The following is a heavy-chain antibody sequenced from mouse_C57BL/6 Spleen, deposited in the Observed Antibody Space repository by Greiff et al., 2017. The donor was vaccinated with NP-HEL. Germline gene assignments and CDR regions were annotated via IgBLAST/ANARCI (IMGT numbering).Heavy chain of an antibody. CDR3: TRGGYDYDGFAY. CDR1: GFTFSDAW. D-gene: IGHD2-4*01. Sequence: EVKLVESGGGLVQPGGSMKLSCAASGFTFSDAWMDWVRQSPEKGLEWVAEIRNKANNHATYYAESVKGRFTISRDDSKSSVYLQMNSLRAEDTGIYYCTRGGYDYDGFAYWGQGTLVTVSA. CDR2: IRNKANNHAT. V-gene: IGHV6-6*01. J-gene: IGHJ3*01.